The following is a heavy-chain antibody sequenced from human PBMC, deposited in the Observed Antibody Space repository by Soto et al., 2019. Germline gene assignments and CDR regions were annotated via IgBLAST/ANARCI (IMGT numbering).Heavy chain of an antibody. CDR1: GGSFSGYY. CDR2: INHSGST. D-gene: IGHD3-3*01. J-gene: IGHJ4*02. V-gene: IGHV4-34*01. Sequence: SETLSLTCAVYGGSFSGYYWSWIRQPPGKGLEWIGEINHSGSTNYNPSLKSRATISVDTSKNQFSLKLRSVTAADTAVYYCARGKVAMLRFLEWLPRSSDYWGQGTLVTSPQ. CDR3: ARGKVAMLRFLEWLPRSSDY.